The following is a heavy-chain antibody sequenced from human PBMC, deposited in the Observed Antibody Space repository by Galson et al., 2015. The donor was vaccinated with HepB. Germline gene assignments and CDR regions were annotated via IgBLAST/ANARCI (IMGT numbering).Heavy chain of an antibody. CDR3: ARTHYDFWSGYIFGYYGMDV. V-gene: IGHV2-26*01. D-gene: IGHD3-3*01. J-gene: IGHJ6*02. Sequence: PALVKPTQTLTLTCTVSGFSLSNARMGVSWIRQPPGKALEWLAHIFSNDEKSYSTSLKSRLTISKDTSKSQVVLTMTNMDPVDTATYYCARTHYDFWSGYIFGYYGMDVWGQGTTVTVSS. CDR2: IFSNDEK. CDR1: GFSLSNARMG.